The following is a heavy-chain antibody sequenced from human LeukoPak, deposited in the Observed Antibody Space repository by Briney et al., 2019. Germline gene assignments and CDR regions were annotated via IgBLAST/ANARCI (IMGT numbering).Heavy chain of an antibody. Sequence: SETLSLTCAVNVGPFSGYYWSWVRQPPGKGLEWIGEINHSGNTNYNPSLTSRVTISVDSSNSHFSLRLTSVTAADTAVYCATNTSLTYYYNRREVFGLDVWGQGTTVTVSS. V-gene: IGHV4-34*01. CDR3: TNTSLTYYYNRREVFGLDV. CDR1: VGPFSGYY. CDR2: INHSGNT. D-gene: IGHD3-22*01. J-gene: IGHJ6*02.